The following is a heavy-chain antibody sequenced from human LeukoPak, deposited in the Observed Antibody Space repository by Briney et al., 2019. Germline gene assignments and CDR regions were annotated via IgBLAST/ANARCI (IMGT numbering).Heavy chain of an antibody. CDR2: ISGSGGST. D-gene: IGHD3-10*01. Sequence: PGGSLRLSCGASGFTFSSYAMIWVRQAPGKGLEWVSAISGSGGSTYYADSVKGRFTISRDNSKNTLYLQMNSLRAEDTAVYYCAKGTAGVSTKNWFDPWGQGTLVTVSS. CDR3: AKGTAGVSTKNWFDP. CDR1: GFTFSSYA. V-gene: IGHV3-23*01. J-gene: IGHJ5*02.